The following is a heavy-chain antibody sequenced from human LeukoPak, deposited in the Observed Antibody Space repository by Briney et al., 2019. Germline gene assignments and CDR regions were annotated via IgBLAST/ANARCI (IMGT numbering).Heavy chain of an antibody. J-gene: IGHJ6*03. CDR1: GGSISSSSYY. Sequence: EXXSLTCTVSGGSISSSSYYWGWIRQPPGTGLEWIGSIYYSGSTYYNPSLKSRVTISVDTSKNQFSLKLSSVTAADTAVYYCARINLKYSSGWYMYYYYYMDVWGKGTTVTVSS. CDR3: ARINLKYSSGWYMYYYYYMDV. V-gene: IGHV4-39*01. CDR2: IYYSGST. D-gene: IGHD6-19*01.